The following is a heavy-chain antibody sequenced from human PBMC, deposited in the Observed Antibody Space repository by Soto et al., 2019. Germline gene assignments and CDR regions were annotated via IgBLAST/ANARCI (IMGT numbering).Heavy chain of an antibody. CDR2: ISYDGSNK. V-gene: IGHV3-30*18. CDR1: GFTFSSYG. Sequence: QVQLVESGGGVVQPGRSLRLSCAASGFTFSSYGMHWVRQAPGKGLEWVAVISYDGSNKYYADSVKGRFTISRDNSKNTLYLQMNSLRAEDTAVYYCAKEEIVVVVAAKLRYFDLWGRGTLVTVSS. CDR3: AKEEIVVVVAAKLRYFDL. J-gene: IGHJ2*01. D-gene: IGHD2-15*01.